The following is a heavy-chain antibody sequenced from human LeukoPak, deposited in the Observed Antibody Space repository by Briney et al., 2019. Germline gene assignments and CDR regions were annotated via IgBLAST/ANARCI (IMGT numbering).Heavy chain of an antibody. Sequence: SETLSLTCAVYGGSFSGYYWSWIRQPPGKGLEWIGEINHSGSTNYNPSLKSRVTISVDTSKNQFFVKVISVTAADTAVYYCARVRYSGNYYVSNNWFDPWGQGTLVTVSS. CDR3: ARVRYSGNYYVSNNWFDP. D-gene: IGHD1-26*01. CDR1: GGSFSGYY. V-gene: IGHV4-34*01. CDR2: INHSGST. J-gene: IGHJ5*02.